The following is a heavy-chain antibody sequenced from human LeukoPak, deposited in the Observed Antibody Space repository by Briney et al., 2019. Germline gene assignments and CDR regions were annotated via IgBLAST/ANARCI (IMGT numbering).Heavy chain of an antibody. CDR2: ISSSGSTI. J-gene: IGHJ3*02. CDR3: ARISREEMATDAFDI. CDR1: GFTFSDYY. V-gene: IGHV3-11*01. Sequence: GGSLRLSCAASGFTFSDYYMSWIRQAPGKGLEWVSYISSSGSTIYYADSVKGRFTISRDNAKNSLYLQMNSLRAEDTAVYYCARISREEMATDAFDIWGQGTMVTVSS. D-gene: IGHD5-24*01.